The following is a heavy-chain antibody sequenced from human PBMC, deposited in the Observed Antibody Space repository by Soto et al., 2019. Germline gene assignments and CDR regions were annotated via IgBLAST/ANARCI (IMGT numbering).Heavy chain of an antibody. CDR3: ARGGRAIAVAGTVFDY. Sequence: QVQLVQSGAEVKKPGASVKVSCKASGYTFTGYYMHWVRQAPGQGLECMGRINPNSGGTNYAQKFQGWVTMTRETSISTAYMELSRLRSDDTAVYYCARGGRAIAVAGTVFDYWGQGTLVTVSS. J-gene: IGHJ4*02. D-gene: IGHD6-19*01. CDR1: GYTFTGYY. V-gene: IGHV1-2*04. CDR2: INPNSGGT.